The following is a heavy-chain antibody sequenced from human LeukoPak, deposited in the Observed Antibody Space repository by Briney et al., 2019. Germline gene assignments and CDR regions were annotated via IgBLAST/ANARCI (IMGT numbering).Heavy chain of an antibody. Sequence: PGGSLRLSCAASGFTFSSYEMTWVRQAPGKGLEWVSFIGTSGSTISYADSVKGRFTISRDNAKNSLYLQMNSLRAEETAVYYCARGWQSFDYWGQGTLVTVSS. CDR2: IGTSGSTI. CDR3: ARGWQSFDY. D-gene: IGHD5-24*01. CDR1: GFTFSSYE. V-gene: IGHV3-48*03. J-gene: IGHJ4*02.